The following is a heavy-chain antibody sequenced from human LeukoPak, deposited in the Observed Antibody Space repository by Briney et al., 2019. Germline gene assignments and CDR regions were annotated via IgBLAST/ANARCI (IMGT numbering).Heavy chain of an antibody. CDR2: IKQDGSEK. CDR3: ARDHVVPTILFDH. CDR1: GFTFSSYW. Sequence: GGSLRLSCAASGFTFSSYWMGWVRQAPGKGLEWVANIKQDGSEKYYVDSVKGRFTISRDNARNSLFLQMNSLRAEDTAVYYCARDHVVPTILFDHWGQGTPVTVYS. V-gene: IGHV3-7*05. D-gene: IGHD5-12*01. J-gene: IGHJ4*02.